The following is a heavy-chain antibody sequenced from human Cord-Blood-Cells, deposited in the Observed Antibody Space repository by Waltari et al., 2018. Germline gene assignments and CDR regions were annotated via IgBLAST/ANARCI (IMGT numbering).Heavy chain of an antibody. CDR2: MNPNSGNT. D-gene: IGHD2-2*01. CDR1: GNTFTSYD. CDR3: ARVCSSTSCYAFDI. J-gene: IGHJ3*02. V-gene: IGHV1-8*03. Sequence: VQLVQSGAEVKKPGASAKVSCKASGNTFTSYDINWLRQATGQGLEWMGWMNPNSGNTGYAQKFQGRVTITRNTSISTAYMELSSLRSEDTAVYYCARVCSSTSCYAFDIWGQGTMVTVSS.